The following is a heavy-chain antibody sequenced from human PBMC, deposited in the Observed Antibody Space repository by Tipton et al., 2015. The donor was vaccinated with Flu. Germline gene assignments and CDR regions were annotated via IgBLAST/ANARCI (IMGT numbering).Heavy chain of an antibody. D-gene: IGHD2/OR15-2a*01. V-gene: IGHV3-33*08. Sequence: SLRLSCVASGFTFGSYGMHWVRQAPGKGLEWVAVIWFDGSNIYYVDSVKGRFTISRDNSKKTLYLDMSSLRAEDTAVYYCVREKDEPIPSTRMDAWGKGTTVTVSS. CDR2: IWFDGSNI. CDR3: VREKDEPIPSTRMDA. CDR1: GFTFGSYG. J-gene: IGHJ6*03.